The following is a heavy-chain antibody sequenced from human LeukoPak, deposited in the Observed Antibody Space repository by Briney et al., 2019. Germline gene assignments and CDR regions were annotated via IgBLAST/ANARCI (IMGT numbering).Heavy chain of an antibody. D-gene: IGHD3-22*01. V-gene: IGHV4-39*01. CDR3: ASSVVRGSYYYDSSGSASGYYFDY. CDR1: GGSISSSSYY. CDR2: IYYSGST. J-gene: IGHJ4*02. Sequence: SETLSLTCTVSGGSISSSSYYWGWIRQPPGKGLEWIGSIYYSGSTYYNPSLKSRVTISVDTSKNQFSLKLSSVTAADTAVYYCASSVVRGSYYYDSSGSASGYYFDYWGQGTLVTVSS.